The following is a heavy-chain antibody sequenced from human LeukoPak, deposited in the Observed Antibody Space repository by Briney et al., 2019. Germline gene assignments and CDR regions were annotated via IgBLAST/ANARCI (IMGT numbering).Heavy chain of an antibody. V-gene: IGHV3-48*03. CDR1: GFTFSSYE. D-gene: IGHD3-22*01. J-gene: IGHJ3*02. Sequence: GGSLRLSCAASGFTFSSYEMHWVRQAPGKGLEWVSYISSSGSTIYYADSVKGRFTISRDNAKNSLYLQMNSLRAEDTAVYYCARESDSSGYYYGDAFDIWGQGTMVTVSS. CDR3: ARESDSSGYYYGDAFDI. CDR2: ISSSGSTI.